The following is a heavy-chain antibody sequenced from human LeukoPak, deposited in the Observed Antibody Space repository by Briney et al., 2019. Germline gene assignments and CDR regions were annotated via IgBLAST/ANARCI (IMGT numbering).Heavy chain of an antibody. J-gene: IGHJ4*02. V-gene: IGHV4-61*02. CDR3: ASVDKAKLYFDF. CDR1: GGSISSGSYY. Sequence: PSETLSLTCTVSGGSISSGSYYWSWIRQPAGKGLEWIVRIYTSGSTNYNPSLKSRVTISVDTSKSQSSLRLSSVTAADTALYYCASVDKAKLYFDFWGQGTLVTVSS. CDR2: IYTSGST. D-gene: IGHD5-18*01.